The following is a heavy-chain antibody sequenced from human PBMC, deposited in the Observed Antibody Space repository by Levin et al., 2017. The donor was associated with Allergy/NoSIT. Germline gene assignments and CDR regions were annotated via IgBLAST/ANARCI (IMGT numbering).Heavy chain of an antibody. CDR2: IYWDGDK. J-gene: IGHJ3*02. D-gene: IGHD6-19*01. CDR1: GFSLSTSGVG. Sequence: SGPTLVKPTQTLTLTCTFSGFSLSTSGVGVGWIRQPPEKALEWLALIYWDGDKRYNPSLESRLTITKDTSKNQVVLTMTNVDPVDTATYYCAHGGHSSGWYVGAFDSWGQGTMVTVSS. V-gene: IGHV2-5*02. CDR3: AHGGHSSGWYVGAFDS.